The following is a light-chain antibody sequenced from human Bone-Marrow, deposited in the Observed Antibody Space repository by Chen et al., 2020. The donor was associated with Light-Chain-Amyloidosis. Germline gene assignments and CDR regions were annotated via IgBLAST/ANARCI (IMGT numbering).Light chain of an antibody. Sequence: SYELTQPPSGEVSPGQTARITCSGDDLPTKYAYWYQQKPGQAPVLVIPRDTERPSGISGRFSGSSSGTTATLTISGVQAEDEADYHCQSADSSGTYEVIFGGGTKLTVL. J-gene: IGLJ2*01. V-gene: IGLV3-25*03. CDR1: DLPTKY. CDR2: RDT. CDR3: QSADSSGTYEVI.